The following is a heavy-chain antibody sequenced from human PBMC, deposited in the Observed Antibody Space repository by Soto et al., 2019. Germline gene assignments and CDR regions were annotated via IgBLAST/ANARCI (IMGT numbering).Heavy chain of an antibody. D-gene: IGHD1-26*01. CDR3: ARDQGEGGMDV. CDR2: IIPMLGIA. J-gene: IGHJ6*02. Sequence: QVQLVQSGAEVKKPGSSVKVSCKASGGTFSSYTISWVRQAPGQGIEWMGRIIPMLGIANYAQKFQGRVTITADKSTSTAYMELSSLRSEDTAVYYCARDQGEGGMDVWGQGTTVTVSS. CDR1: GGTFSSYT. V-gene: IGHV1-69*08.